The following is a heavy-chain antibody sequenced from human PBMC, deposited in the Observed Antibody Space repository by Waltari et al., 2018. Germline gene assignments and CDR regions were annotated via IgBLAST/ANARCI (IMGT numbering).Heavy chain of an antibody. D-gene: IGHD2-15*01. CDR1: GYTFSGSY. CDR2: IDPNSGGT. V-gene: IGHV1-2*06. CDR3: AAKGVVLPATYDY. J-gene: IGHJ4*02. Sequence: QVQLVQSGAEVKKPGASVKVSCKASGYTFSGSYIHWVRQAPGQGLEWMGRIDPNSGGTDYARKFAGRASMTRDTSISTAYVELSSLRSDDTAVYYCAAKGVVLPATYDYWGQGTLVTVSS.